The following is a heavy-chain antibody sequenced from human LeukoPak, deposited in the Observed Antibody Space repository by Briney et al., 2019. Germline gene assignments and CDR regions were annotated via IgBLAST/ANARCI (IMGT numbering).Heavy chain of an antibody. V-gene: IGHV4-59*01. J-gene: IGHJ4*02. CDR1: GGSFSNYY. D-gene: IGHD1-26*01. Sequence: SETLSLTCTVSGGSFSNYYWSWIRHPPRKGLKCIGDGYYNWDTNYNPSLKSRVTISVDTYKNQFSLKLRSVTAADTAVYYCARFALIGSYYAYFDYWGQGTLVTVSS. CDR2: GYYNWDT. CDR3: ARFALIGSYYAYFDY.